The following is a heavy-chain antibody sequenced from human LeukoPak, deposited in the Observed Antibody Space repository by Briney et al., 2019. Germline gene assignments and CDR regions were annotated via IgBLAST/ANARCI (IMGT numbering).Heavy chain of an antibody. Sequence: PGGSLRLSCVVSGFEFSIHDMSWGRQAPGKGPEWVSSISGRGTDTYYRDSVKGQFTISRDTSKNTLYMQMNNLRVEDTALYYCVKGFHFDWWGQGTLVTVSS. CDR1: GFEFSIHD. CDR3: VKGFHFDW. CDR2: ISGRGTDT. J-gene: IGHJ4*02. V-gene: IGHV3-23*01.